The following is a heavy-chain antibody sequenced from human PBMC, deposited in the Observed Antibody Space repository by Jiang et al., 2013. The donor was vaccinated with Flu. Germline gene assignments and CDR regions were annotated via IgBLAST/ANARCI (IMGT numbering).Heavy chain of an antibody. CDR1: GGSISSSSYY. CDR3: VELSSYYYYGMDV. Sequence: SGPGLVKPSETLSLTCTVSGGSISSSSYYWGWIRQPPGKGLEWIGSIYYSGSTYYNPSLKSRVTISVDTSKNQFSLKLSSVTAADTAVYYCVELSSYYYYGMDVWGQGTTVTVSS. V-gene: IGHV4-39*01. J-gene: IGHJ6*02. CDR2: IYYSGST. D-gene: IGHD3-16*02.